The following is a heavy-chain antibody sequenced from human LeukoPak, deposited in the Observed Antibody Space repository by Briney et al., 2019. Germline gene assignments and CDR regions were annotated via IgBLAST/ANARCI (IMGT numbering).Heavy chain of an antibody. Sequence: PGGSLRLSCAASGFTVSSNYMSWVRQAPGKGLEGVSVIYSGGRTYYADSVRGRFTISRDNSKNTLYLQMNSLRAEDRAVYYGARGGQGEDSDYWGQGTLVTVSS. D-gene: IGHD3-10*01. CDR1: GFTVSSNY. CDR2: IYSGGRT. V-gene: IGHV3-53*01. CDR3: ARGGQGEDSDY. J-gene: IGHJ4*02.